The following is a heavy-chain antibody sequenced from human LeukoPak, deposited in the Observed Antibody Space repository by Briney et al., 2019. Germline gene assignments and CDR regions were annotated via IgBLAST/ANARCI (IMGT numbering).Heavy chain of an antibody. D-gene: IGHD5-24*01. CDR1: GYTFTGDY. J-gene: IGHJ4*02. V-gene: IGHV1-2*02. Sequence: ASVKVSCKASGYTFTGDYVHWVRQAPGQGLEWMGWINPNSGGTNYAQKFQGRVTMTRDTSINTAYMELSRLTSDDTAVYYCARDQDGCIYDYWGQGTLVTVSS. CDR2: INPNSGGT. CDR3: ARDQDGCIYDY.